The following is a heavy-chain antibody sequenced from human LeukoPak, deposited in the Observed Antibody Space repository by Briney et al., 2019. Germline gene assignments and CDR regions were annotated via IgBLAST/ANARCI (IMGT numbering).Heavy chain of an antibody. V-gene: IGHV3-21*04. CDR1: GFTFSNYC. D-gene: IGHD1-26*01. CDR3: AKDQDLVGTTYFDY. Sequence: GGSLRLSCAASGFTFSNYCMNWVRQAPGKGLEWVSSISSSGSYYADSVKGRFTISRNNAKNSLYLEMNSLRAEDTAVYYCAKDQDLVGTTYFDYWGQGTLVTASS. J-gene: IGHJ4*02. CDR2: ISSSGS.